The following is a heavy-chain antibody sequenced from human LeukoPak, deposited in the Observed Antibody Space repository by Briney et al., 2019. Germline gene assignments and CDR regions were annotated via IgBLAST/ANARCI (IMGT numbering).Heavy chain of an antibody. V-gene: IGHV4-39*07. CDR1: GGSISSSSYY. D-gene: IGHD3-22*01. J-gene: IGHJ4*02. Sequence: SETLSLTCTVSGGSISSSSYYWGWIRQPPGKGLEWIGSIYYSGSTYYNPSLKSRVAISVDTSKNQFSLKLSSVTAADTAVYYCARVMDYYDGSGYRPPAAADYWGQGTLVTVSS. CDR2: IYYSGST. CDR3: ARVMDYYDGSGYRPPAAADY.